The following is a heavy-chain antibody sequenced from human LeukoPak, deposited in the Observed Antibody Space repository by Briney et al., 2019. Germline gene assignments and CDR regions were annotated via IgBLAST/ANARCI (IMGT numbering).Heavy chain of an antibody. J-gene: IGHJ5*02. CDR3: VRIPNNAGFPNWFDP. V-gene: IGHV3-11*04. CDR1: GFTFSDYY. D-gene: IGHD1-14*01. CDR2: ISSSGSTI. Sequence: PGGSLRLSCAASGFTFSDYYMSWIRQAPGKGLEWVSYISSSGSTIYYADSVKGRFTISRDNAKNSLYLQMNSLRAEDTAVYYCVRIPNNAGFPNWFDPWGQGTLVTVSS.